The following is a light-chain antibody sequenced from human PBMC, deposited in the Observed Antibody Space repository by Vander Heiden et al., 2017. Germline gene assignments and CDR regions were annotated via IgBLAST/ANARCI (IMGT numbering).Light chain of an antibody. V-gene: IGLV3-25*03. CDR1: ALPKQY. Sequence: SYKLTQPPSVSVSPGQTPRITCPGDALPKQYAYCYQQKPGQAPVLVIYKDSERPSGIPERFSGSSSGTTVTLTISGVQAEDEADYYCQSADSSGTYRVFGGGTKMTVL. CDR2: KDS. CDR3: QSADSSGTYRV. J-gene: IGLJ2*01.